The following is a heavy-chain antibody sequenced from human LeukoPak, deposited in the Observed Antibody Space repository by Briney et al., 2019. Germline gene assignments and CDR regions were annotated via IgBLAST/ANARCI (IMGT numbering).Heavy chain of an antibody. V-gene: IGHV4-39*01. CDR3: ARQPKSRIAVAAEASGY. CDR1: GGSISSSSYY. CDR2: IYYSGST. D-gene: IGHD6-19*01. J-gene: IGHJ4*02. Sequence: SETLSLTCTVSGGSISSSSYYWGWIRQPPGKGLEWIGSIYYSGSTYYNPSLKSRVTISVDTSKNQFSLKLSSVTAADTAVYYCARQPKSRIAVAAEASGYWGQGTLVTVSS.